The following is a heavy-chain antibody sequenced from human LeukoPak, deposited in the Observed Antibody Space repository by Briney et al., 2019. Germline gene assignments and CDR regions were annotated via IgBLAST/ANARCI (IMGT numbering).Heavy chain of an antibody. J-gene: IGHJ6*03. V-gene: IGHV3-74*01. D-gene: IGHD1-26*01. CDR1: GFSFSVYW. CDR2: IKTDGSIT. CDR3: ARSVGGYFYFYMDV. Sequence: GGSLRLSCAASGFSFSVYWMHWVRQAPGKGPVWVSRIKTDGSITDYADFVKGRFTISRDNAENSLFLQMNSLRVEDTAIYYCARSVGGYFYFYMDVWGKGTTVTISS.